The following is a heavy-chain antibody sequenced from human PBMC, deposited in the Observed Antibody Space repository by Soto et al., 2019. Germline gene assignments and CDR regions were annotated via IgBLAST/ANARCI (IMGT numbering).Heavy chain of an antibody. J-gene: IGHJ6*02. V-gene: IGHV4-61*01. CDR2: INYSGST. Sequence: PSETLSLTCTVSGGSVSSSGSHYWGWIRQPPGQGLEWIGEINYSGSTNYNPSLKSRVTISVDTSKNQFSLKLGSVTAADTAVYYCARGDPLLWFGEKVYYGMDVWGQGTTVTVSS. CDR3: ARGDPLLWFGEKVYYGMDV. D-gene: IGHD3-10*01. CDR1: GGSVSSSGSHY.